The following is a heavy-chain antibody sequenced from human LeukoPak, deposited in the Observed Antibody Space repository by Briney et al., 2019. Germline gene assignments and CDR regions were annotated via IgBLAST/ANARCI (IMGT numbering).Heavy chain of an antibody. D-gene: IGHD3-10*01. Sequence: GGSLRLSCAASGFISSSYWMSWVRQAPGKGLEWVSGISASGGSTYYADSVRGRFTISRDNSKNTLYVQMNSLRDEDTAVYYCAKDVDGLFDYWGQGTLVTVSS. J-gene: IGHJ4*02. CDR1: GFISSSYW. CDR2: ISASGGST. V-gene: IGHV3-23*01. CDR3: AKDVDGLFDY.